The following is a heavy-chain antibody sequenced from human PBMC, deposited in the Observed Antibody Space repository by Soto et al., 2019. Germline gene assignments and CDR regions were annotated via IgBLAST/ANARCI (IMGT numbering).Heavy chain of an antibody. Sequence: PGGSLRLSCAASGFTFSDYYMSWIRQAPGKGLEWVSYITNSGTTYYADSVRGRFTISRDRSKNTLYLQMSSLRAEDTALYYCAKNQERELPRVIDFWGQGTLVTVS. J-gene: IGHJ4*02. CDR1: GFTFSDYY. D-gene: IGHD1-7*01. CDR2: ITNSGTT. V-gene: IGHV3-11*01. CDR3: AKNQERELPRVIDF.